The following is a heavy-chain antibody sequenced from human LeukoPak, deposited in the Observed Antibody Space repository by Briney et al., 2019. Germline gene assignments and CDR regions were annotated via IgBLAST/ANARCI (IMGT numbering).Heavy chain of an antibody. J-gene: IGHJ3*02. D-gene: IGHD5-18*01. V-gene: IGHV4-4*07. CDR3: ARDLRDSYGDTDAFDI. Sequence: ETLSLTCIVSGGSISSYYWSWIRQPAGKGLEWIGRIYTSGSTNYNPSLKSRVTMSVDTSKNQFSLKLSSVTAADTAVYYCARDLRDSYGDTDAFDIWGQGTMVTVSS. CDR2: IYTSGST. CDR1: GGSISSYY.